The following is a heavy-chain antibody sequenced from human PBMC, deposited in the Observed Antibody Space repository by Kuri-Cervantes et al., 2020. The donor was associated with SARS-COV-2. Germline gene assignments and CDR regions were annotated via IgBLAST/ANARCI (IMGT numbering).Heavy chain of an antibody. CDR3: ARDRGYYDSSGYPG. J-gene: IGHJ4*02. D-gene: IGHD3-22*01. V-gene: IGHV3-7*01. CDR2: IKQDGSEK. CDR1: GFTFSSYW. Sequence: GESLKISCAASGFTFSSYWMSWVRQAPGKGLEWVANIKQDGSEKYYVDSVKGRFTISRDNAKNSLCLQMNSLRAEDTAEYYCARDRGYYDSSGYPGWGQGTLVTVSS.